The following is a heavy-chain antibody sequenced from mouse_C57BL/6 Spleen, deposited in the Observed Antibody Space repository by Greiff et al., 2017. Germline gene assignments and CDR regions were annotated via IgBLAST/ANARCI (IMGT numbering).Heavy chain of an antibody. CDR1: GYTFTSYW. D-gene: IGHD1-1*01. CDR3: ASNYYYGSSGYFDV. J-gene: IGHJ1*03. Sequence: QVQLQQPGAELVTPGASVKLSCKASGYTFTSYWMHWVKQRPGRGLEWIGRIDPNSGGTKYNEKFKSKATLTVDKPSSTAYMQLSSLTSEDSAVYYCASNYYYGSSGYFDVWGTGTTVTVSS. V-gene: IGHV1-72*01. CDR2: IDPNSGGT.